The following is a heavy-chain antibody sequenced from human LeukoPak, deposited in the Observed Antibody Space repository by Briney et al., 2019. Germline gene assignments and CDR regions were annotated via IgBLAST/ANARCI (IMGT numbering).Heavy chain of an antibody. D-gene: IGHD3-22*01. J-gene: IGHJ4*02. Sequence: HPGGYLRLSCAASGFTFSNYGMHWVRQAPGKGLEWVAIISYDGSNTYYGDSVKGRFTISRDNSKNTLDLQMSGLRPEDTAVYYCAKGHYYDSSGQYSYPEYWGQGTLVTVSS. CDR3: AKGHYYDSSGQYSYPEY. CDR2: ISYDGSNT. V-gene: IGHV3-30*18. CDR1: GFTFSNYG.